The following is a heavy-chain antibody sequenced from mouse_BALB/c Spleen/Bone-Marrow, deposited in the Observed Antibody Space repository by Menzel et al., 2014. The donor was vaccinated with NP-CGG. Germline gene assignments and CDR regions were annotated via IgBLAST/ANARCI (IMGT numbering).Heavy chain of an antibody. CDR1: GFSLTSYG. V-gene: IGHV2-9*02. D-gene: IGHD2-10*01. Sequence: VKLMESGPGLVAPSQSLSIPCTVSGFSLTSYGVHWVRPPPGKGLEWLGIIWAGGSTNYNSALMSRLSISKDNSKSQVFLKMNSLQTDDTAMYFCAIAYFGNYNYYFDYWGQGTTLTVSS. CDR3: AIAYFGNYNYYFDY. J-gene: IGHJ2*01. CDR2: IWAGGST.